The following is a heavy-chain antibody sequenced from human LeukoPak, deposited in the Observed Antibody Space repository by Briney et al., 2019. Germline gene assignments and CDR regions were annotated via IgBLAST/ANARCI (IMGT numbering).Heavy chain of an antibody. CDR3: ARGPAPWGIAAAGRIHFDY. Sequence: PSETLSLTCTVSGVSISTYYWSWIRQPAGKGLEWIGHIYTSGNTNYNPSLKSRVTMSVDTSKNHFSLKLRSVTAADTAVYYCARGPAPWGIAAAGRIHFDYWGQGTLVTVSS. V-gene: IGHV4-4*07. CDR2: IYTSGNT. D-gene: IGHD6-13*01. CDR1: GVSISTYY. J-gene: IGHJ4*02.